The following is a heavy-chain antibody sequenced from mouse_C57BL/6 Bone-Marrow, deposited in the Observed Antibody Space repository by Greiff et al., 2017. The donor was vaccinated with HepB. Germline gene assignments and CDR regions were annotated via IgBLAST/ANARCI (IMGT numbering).Heavy chain of an antibody. CDR1: GYTFTSYW. D-gene: IGHD1-1*01. J-gene: IGHJ4*01. Sequence: QVQLQQPGAELVKPGASVKLSCKASGYTFTSYWMHWVKQRPGQGLEWIGMIHPNSGSTNYNEKFKSKATLTVDKSSSTAYMQLSSLTSEDSAGYYCARGLDYYGSSDAMDYWGQGTSVTVSS. V-gene: IGHV1-64*01. CDR2: IHPNSGST. CDR3: ARGLDYYGSSDAMDY.